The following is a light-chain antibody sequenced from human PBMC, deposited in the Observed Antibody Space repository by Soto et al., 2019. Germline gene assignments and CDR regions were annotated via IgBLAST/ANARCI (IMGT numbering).Light chain of an antibody. J-gene: IGKJ4*01. CDR2: GAS. Sequence: IVMTQSPATLSVSPGEGATLSCRASHSVDSNLAWYQQKPGQAPRLLIFGASTRATGIPTRFSGGGSGTDFTLTISSLQYEDFGIYFCQQYDKCQLTLGGGTKVDIK. CDR1: HSVDSN. V-gene: IGKV3D-15*01. CDR3: QQYDKCQLT.